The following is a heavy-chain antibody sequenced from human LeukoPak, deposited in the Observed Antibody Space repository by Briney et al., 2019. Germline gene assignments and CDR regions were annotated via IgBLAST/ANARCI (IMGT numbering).Heavy chain of an antibody. CDR1: GFTFSSYA. V-gene: IGHV3-30-3*01. CDR2: ISYDGSNK. Sequence: PGGSLRLSCAASGFTFSSYAMHWVRQAPGKGLEWVAVISYDGSNKYYADSVKGRFTISRDNSKNTLYLQMNSLRAEDTAVYYCARHGGWLQFTYFDYWGQGTLVTVSS. J-gene: IGHJ4*02. CDR3: ARHGGWLQFTYFDY. D-gene: IGHD5-24*01.